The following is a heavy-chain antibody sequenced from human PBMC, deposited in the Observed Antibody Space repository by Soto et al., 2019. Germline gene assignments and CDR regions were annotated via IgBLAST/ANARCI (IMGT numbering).Heavy chain of an antibody. CDR3: ANSHAGAHITAAVH. CDR1: GGSISSYY. Sequence: PSETLSLTCTVAGGSISSYYWSWIRKTPGKGLEWIGYIYYSGSTNYNPSLKSRVTISVDTSKNQFSLKLSSVTAADTAVYYCANSHAGAHITAAVHWGQGTLVTVSS. J-gene: IGHJ4*02. D-gene: IGHD6-13*01. CDR2: IYYSGST. V-gene: IGHV4-59*12.